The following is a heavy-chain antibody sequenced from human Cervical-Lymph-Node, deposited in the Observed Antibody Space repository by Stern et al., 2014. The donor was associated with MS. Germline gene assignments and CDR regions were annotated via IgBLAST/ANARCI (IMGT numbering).Heavy chain of an antibody. CDR2: ISPSGST. CDR3: ARDGVVRGVTYNWFDP. Sequence: MQLVESGPGLVKPSQTLSLTCTVSGGSISSGGYFWSWIRQFPGKGLEWIGYISPSGSTYYNPSLKSRLSISMDTSKSHFSLKLSSVTAADTAVYYCARDGVVRGVTYNWFDPWGRGTLVTVSS. V-gene: IGHV4-31*03. CDR1: GGSISSGGYF. J-gene: IGHJ5*02. D-gene: IGHD3-10*01.